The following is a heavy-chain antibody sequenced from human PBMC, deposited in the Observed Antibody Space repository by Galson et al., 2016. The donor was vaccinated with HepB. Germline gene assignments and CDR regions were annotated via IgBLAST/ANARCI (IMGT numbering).Heavy chain of an antibody. D-gene: IGHD2-2*02. CDR2: ISSSATSSTTI. CDR1: GFTLSSYG. CDR3: SRYSSISDDAFDS. J-gene: IGHJ3*02. V-gene: IGHV3-48*02. Sequence: SLRLSCAASGFTLSSYGMNWVRQAPEKGLEWVAYISSSATSSTTIYYPDSVKGRFTISRDNAKNSLSLQMDSLRDEDTAVDYCSRYSSISDDAFDSCGQGTRVTVSS.